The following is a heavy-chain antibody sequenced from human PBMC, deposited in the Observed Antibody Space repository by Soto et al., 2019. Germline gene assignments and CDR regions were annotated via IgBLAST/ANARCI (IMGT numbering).Heavy chain of an antibody. Sequence: ASVKVSCKASGYTFTSYGISWVRQAPGQGLEWMGWISAYNGNTNYAQKLQGRVTMTTDTSTSTAYMELRSLRSDDTAVYYCAKDHPAWNYYYYGMDVWGQGTTVTVSS. J-gene: IGHJ6*02. CDR1: GYTFTSYG. CDR2: ISAYNGNT. V-gene: IGHV1-18*01. D-gene: IGHD2-2*01. CDR3: AKDHPAWNYYYYGMDV.